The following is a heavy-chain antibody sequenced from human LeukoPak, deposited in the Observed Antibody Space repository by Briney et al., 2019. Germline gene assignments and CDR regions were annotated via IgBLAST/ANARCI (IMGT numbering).Heavy chain of an antibody. Sequence: SETLSLTCTVSGGSISRSGYFWGWIRQPPGKELEWIGIINDSGNTHYSSSLKSRVTISVDTSKNPFSLKLNSVTAADTAEYYCARIGQCNNGICANRFDPWGQGTLVTVSS. D-gene: IGHD2-8*01. CDR1: GGSISRSGYF. V-gene: IGHV4-39*07. CDR2: INDSGNT. CDR3: ARIGQCNNGICANRFDP. J-gene: IGHJ5*02.